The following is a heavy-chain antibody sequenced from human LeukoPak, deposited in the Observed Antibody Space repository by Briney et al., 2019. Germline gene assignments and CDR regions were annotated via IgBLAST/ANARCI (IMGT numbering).Heavy chain of an antibody. CDR1: GGSISSYY. Sequence: TSETLSLTCTVSGGSISSYYWNWIRQPAGKGLEWIGHIYTSGSTNYNSSLKSRVTMSVDTSKNQFSVKLNSVIAADTAMYYCARGVYLGNGYYFDYWGQGTLVTVPS. D-gene: IGHD2-8*01. CDR3: ARGVYLGNGYYFDY. V-gene: IGHV4-4*07. J-gene: IGHJ4*02. CDR2: IYTSGST.